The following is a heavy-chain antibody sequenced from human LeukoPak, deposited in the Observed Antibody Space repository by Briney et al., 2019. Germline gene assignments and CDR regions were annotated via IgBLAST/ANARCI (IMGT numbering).Heavy chain of an antibody. D-gene: IGHD1-1*01. CDR2: AYYRSKWYN. Sequence: SQTLSLTCAVSGDSVSSKNGAWNWIRQSPSRGLEWLGRAYYRSKWYNDYAESMEGRMTISQDTSKNKYSLHLNAVTPGATAVYYCARDLGTTGWHTFDYWGQGTLVTVSS. CDR1: GDSVSSKNGA. CDR3: ARDLGTTGWHTFDY. J-gene: IGHJ4*02. V-gene: IGHV6-1*01.